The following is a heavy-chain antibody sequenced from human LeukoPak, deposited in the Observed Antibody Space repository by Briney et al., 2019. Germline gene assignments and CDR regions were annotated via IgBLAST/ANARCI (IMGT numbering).Heavy chain of an antibody. CDR3: ARASLEWGAAYGDLYFDY. V-gene: IGHV4-59*01. J-gene: IGHJ4*02. CDR1: GGSISSYY. D-gene: IGHD4-17*01. CDR2: IYYSGST. Sequence: PSETLSLTCTVSGGSISSYYWSWIPQPPGKGLEWTGYIYYSGSTDYNPSLKSRVTISVDTSKNQFSLKLSSVTAADTAVYYCARASLEWGAAYGDLYFDYWGQGTLVTVSS.